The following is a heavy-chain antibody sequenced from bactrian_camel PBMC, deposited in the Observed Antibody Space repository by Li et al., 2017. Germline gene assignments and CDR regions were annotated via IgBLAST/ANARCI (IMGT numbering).Heavy chain of an antibody. CDR1: TFTVSNYD. CDR2: IADGGRDT. V-gene: IGHV3S40*01. J-gene: IGHJ4*01. Sequence: VQLVESGGGLVQPGGSLRLSCAASTFTVSNYDMTWVRQAPGKGLEWVSTIADGGRDTYYADSGRFTISRDNAKSTLYLQMNNLRADDTAMYYCAIGLFADFGLGRGTQVTVS. D-gene: IGHD5*01.